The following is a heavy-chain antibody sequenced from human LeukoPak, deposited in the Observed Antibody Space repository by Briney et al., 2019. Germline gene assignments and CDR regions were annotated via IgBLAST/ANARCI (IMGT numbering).Heavy chain of an antibody. CDR3: AKDSQHYDFWSRYKQYDYHYMDV. CDR1: GYTFTGYY. D-gene: IGHD3-3*01. V-gene: IGHV1-2*02. J-gene: IGHJ6*03. CDR2: INPNSGGT. Sequence: ASVKVSCKASGYTFTGYYMHWVRQAPGQGLEWMGWINPNSGGTNYAQKFQGRVTMTRDTSISTAYMELSRLRSEDTAVYYCAKDSQHYDFWSRYKQYDYHYMDVWGKGTTVTVSS.